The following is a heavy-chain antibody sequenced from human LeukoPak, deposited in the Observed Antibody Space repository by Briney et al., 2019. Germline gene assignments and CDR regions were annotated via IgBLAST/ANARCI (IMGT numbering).Heavy chain of an antibody. CDR3: AKDIAAAGTYYYYGMDV. J-gene: IGHJ6*02. V-gene: IGHV3-9*01. Sequence: PGGSLRLSCAASGFTFDDYAMHWVRQAPGKGLEWVSGISWNSGSIGYADSVKGRFTISRDNAKNSLYLQMNSLGAEDTALYYCAKDIAAAGTYYYYGMDVWGQGTTVTVSS. D-gene: IGHD6-13*01. CDR1: GFTFDDYA. CDR2: ISWNSGSI.